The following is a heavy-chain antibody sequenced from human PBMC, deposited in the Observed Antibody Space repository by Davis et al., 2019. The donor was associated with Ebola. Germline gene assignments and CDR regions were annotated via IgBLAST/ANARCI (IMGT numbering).Heavy chain of an antibody. J-gene: IGHJ3*02. D-gene: IGHD1-26*01. CDR2: ISAYNGNT. CDR1: GYTFTSYG. CDR3: ARDFGATIVGATVAFDI. Sequence: ASVKVSCKASGYTFTSYGISWVRQAPGQGLEWMGWISAYNGNTNYAQKFQGRVTITADKSTSTAYMELSSLRSEDTAVYYCARDFGATIVGATVAFDIWGQGTMVTVSS. V-gene: IGHV1-18*01.